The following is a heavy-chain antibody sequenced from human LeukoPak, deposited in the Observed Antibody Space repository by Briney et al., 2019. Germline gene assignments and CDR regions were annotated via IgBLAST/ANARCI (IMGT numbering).Heavy chain of an antibody. CDR3: ARVLVSRNIVWYYYYYMDV. V-gene: IGHV4-59*01. Sequence: SETLSLICTVSGGSISSYYWSWIRQPPGKGLEWIGYIYYSGSTNYNPSLKSRVTISVDTSKNQFSLKLSSVTAADTAVYYCARVLVSRNIVWYYYYYMDVWGKGTTVTVSS. CDR1: GGSISSYY. J-gene: IGHJ6*03. D-gene: IGHD2-21*01. CDR2: IYYSGST.